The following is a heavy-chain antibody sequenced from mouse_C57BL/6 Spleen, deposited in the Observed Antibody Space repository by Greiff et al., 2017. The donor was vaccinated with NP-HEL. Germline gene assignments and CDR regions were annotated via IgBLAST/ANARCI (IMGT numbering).Heavy chain of an antibody. V-gene: IGHV1-55*01. CDR2: IYPGSGST. CDR3: ARSIYYGNYHWYFDV. Sequence: VQLQQSGAELVKPGASVKMSCKASGYTFTSYWITWVKQRPGQGLEWIGDIYPGSGSTNYNEKFKSKATLTVDTSSSTAYMQLSSLTSEDSAVYYCARSIYYGNYHWYFDVWGTGTTVTVSS. D-gene: IGHD2-1*01. J-gene: IGHJ1*03. CDR1: GYTFTSYW.